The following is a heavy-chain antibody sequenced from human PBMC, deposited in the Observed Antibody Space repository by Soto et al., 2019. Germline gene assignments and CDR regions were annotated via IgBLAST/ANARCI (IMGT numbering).Heavy chain of an antibody. CDR1: GGTFSSYA. CDR3: ASGVVVTTNWFDP. CDR2: IIPIFGTA. Sequence: SVKVSCKASGGTFSSYAISWVRQAPGQGLERMGGIIPIFGTANYAQKFQGRVTITADKSTSTAYMELSSLRSEDTAVYYCASGVVVTTNWFDPWGQGTLVTVSS. V-gene: IGHV1-69*06. J-gene: IGHJ5*02. D-gene: IGHD3-22*01.